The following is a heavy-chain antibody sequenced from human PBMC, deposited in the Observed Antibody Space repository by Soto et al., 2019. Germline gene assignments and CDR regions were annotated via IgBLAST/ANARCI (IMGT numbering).Heavy chain of an antibody. CDR1: GGTLSDHG. CDR3: ARGVYGSGNYYTGPSAFDI. Sequence: QVQLEQSGAEVKKPGSSVKVSCKASGGTLSDHGVSWLRQAPGQGLEWVGGTIPVFDTAAYAQKFQGRVTITGDKSTNIAYMELSSLRSEDTAFYYCARGVYGSGNYYTGPSAFDIWGQGTMVIVSS. CDR2: TIPVFDTA. D-gene: IGHD3-10*01. J-gene: IGHJ3*02. V-gene: IGHV1-69*06.